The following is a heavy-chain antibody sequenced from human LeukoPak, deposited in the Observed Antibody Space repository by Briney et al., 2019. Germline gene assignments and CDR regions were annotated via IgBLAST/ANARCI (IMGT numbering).Heavy chain of an antibody. D-gene: IGHD3-22*01. Sequence: PGGSLRLSCAASGFTFISYALSWIRQAPGKGLEWVSAISGSGGSTYYADSVKCRFTISRDNSKNTLYLQMNSLRAEDTAVYYCTTGLDLLSYYYDSSGYYYISLVDYWGQGTLVTVSS. J-gene: IGHJ4*02. V-gene: IGHV3-23*01. CDR2: ISGSGGST. CDR1: GFTFISYA. CDR3: TTGLDLLSYYYDSSGYYYISLVDY.